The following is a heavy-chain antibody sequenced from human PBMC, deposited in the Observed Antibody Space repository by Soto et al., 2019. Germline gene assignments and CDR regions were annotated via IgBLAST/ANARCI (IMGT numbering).Heavy chain of an antibody. D-gene: IGHD2-2*01. Sequence: EVQLLESGGGLVQPGGSLRLSCSASGFTFGNYAMRWVRQAPGKGLEWVSGITAGGGTTDYADSVKGRFTISRDNSKNTLYLQMRSLRVEDTAVYYCAKARRVYGSTWFFFDSWGQGSLVAVSS. CDR2: ITAGGGTT. J-gene: IGHJ4*02. CDR3: AKARRVYGSTWFFFDS. V-gene: IGHV3-23*01. CDR1: GFTFGNYA.